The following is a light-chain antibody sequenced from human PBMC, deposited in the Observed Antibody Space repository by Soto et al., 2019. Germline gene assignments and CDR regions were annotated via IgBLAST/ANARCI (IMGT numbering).Light chain of an antibody. V-gene: IGKV1-39*01. CDR1: QTISFY. CDR2: ATS. CDR3: QQSFSTPHT. Sequence: IQMTQSPSSLSASVGDTVTITCRASQTISFYLNWYQQKPGRTPNLLIYATSSLQSGVPSRFDCSGSGTEFTLTISSLQPDDFATYYCQQSFSTPHTFGQGTKLELK. J-gene: IGKJ2*01.